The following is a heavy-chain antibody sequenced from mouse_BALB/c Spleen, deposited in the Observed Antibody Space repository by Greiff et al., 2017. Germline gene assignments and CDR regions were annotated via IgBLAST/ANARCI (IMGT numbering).Heavy chain of an antibody. CDR2: ISDGGSYT. V-gene: IGHV5-4*02. CDR1: GFTFSDYY. D-gene: IGHD1-1*02. Sequence: EVKVVESGGGLVKPGGSLKLSCAASGFTFSDYYMYWVRQTPEKRLEWVATISDGGSYTYYPDSVKGRFTISRDNAKNNLYLQMSSLKSEDTAMYYCAIGGGYSYAMDYWGQGTSVTVSS. J-gene: IGHJ4*01. CDR3: AIGGGYSYAMDY.